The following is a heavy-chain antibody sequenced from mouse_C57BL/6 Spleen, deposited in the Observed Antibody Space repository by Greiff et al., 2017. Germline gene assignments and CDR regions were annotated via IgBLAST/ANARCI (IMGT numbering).Heavy chain of an antibody. CDR3: ARWGGSSPYYYAMDY. D-gene: IGHD1-1*01. Sequence: EVQLQQSGPELVKPGDSVKISCKASGYSFTGYFMNWVMQSHGKSLEWIGRINPYNGDTFYNQKFKGKATLTVDKSSSTAHMELRSLTSEDSAVYYCARWGGSSPYYYAMDYWGQGTSVTVAS. J-gene: IGHJ4*01. CDR2: INPYNGDT. V-gene: IGHV1-20*01. CDR1: GYSFTGYF.